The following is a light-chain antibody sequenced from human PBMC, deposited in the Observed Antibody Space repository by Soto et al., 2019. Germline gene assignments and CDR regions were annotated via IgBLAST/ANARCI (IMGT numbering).Light chain of an antibody. CDR2: GNT. CDR1: SSNIGAGCD. J-gene: IGLJ2*01. Sequence: QSVLTQPPSMSGAPGQRVTMSCTGSSSNIGAGCDVHWYQHLPGTAPKLLIYGNTNRPSGVPDRFSGSKSGTSASLAITGLQAEDEADYYCQSYDTSLSGPVVFGGGTKLTVL. CDR3: QSYDTSLSGPVV. V-gene: IGLV1-40*01.